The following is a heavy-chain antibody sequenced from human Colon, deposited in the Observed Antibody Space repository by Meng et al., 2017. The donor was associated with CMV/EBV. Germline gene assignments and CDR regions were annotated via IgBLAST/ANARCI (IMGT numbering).Heavy chain of an antibody. Sequence: QVQLVQYGTQLKKPVASVKVSCKTSGYTFTANHLHWVRQAPGQGLEWMGWIYPQDGGTYFAQKFQDRVTLTRDTSITTAYMELSGLTSDDTAIYYCVRESWYFDFWGEGTLVTVSS. CDR2: IYPQDGGT. D-gene: IGHD6-13*01. CDR3: VRESWYFDF. CDR1: GYTFTANH. V-gene: IGHV1-2*02. J-gene: IGHJ4*02.